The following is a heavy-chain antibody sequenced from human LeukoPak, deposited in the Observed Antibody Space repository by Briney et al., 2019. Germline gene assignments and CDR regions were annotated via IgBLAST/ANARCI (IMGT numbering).Heavy chain of an antibody. V-gene: IGHV3-7*01. D-gene: IGHD1-26*01. J-gene: IGHJ4*02. CDR3: ARDRGADWTTDPTAY. CDR1: GFTFGFTFRSFW. CDR2: IKPDGSET. Sequence: GGSLRLSCTASGFTFGFTFRSFWMSWVRQAPGKGLEWVANIKPDGSETYYVDSVKGRFTISRDNAKNSLYLQMNSLRAEDTAVYYCARDRGADWTTDPTAYWGQGTLVTVSS.